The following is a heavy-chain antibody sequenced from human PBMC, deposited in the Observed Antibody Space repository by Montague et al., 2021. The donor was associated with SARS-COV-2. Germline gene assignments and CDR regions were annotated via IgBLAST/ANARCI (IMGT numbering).Heavy chain of an antibody. CDR3: LMGGGNGVFDL. CDR1: GGSFSDYY. D-gene: IGHD2-8*01. CDR2: IQHSRII. V-gene: IGHV4-34*01. J-gene: IGHJ3*01. Sequence: SETLSLTCAVSGGSFSDYYWSWIRQPPGKGLEWIGLEWIGEIQHSRIINYNPSLKSRVTISVDASRNQLSLKLSSVTAADTAVYYCLMGGGNGVFDLWGQGTMVTVSS.